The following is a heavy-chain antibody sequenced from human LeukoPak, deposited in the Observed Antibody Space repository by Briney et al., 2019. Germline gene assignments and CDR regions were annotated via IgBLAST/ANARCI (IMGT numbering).Heavy chain of an antibody. D-gene: IGHD1-26*01. Sequence: GGSLRLSCAASGFTFSSYGMSWVRQAPGKGLEWVSSISGSGGSTCYADSVKGRFTISRDNSKNTLYLQMNSLRAEDTAVYYXXXXXXSXXYYYYFDYWGQGTLVTVSS. CDR3: XXXXXSXXYYYYFDY. V-gene: IGHV3-23*01. J-gene: IGHJ4*02. CDR2: ISGSGGST. CDR1: GFTFSSYG.